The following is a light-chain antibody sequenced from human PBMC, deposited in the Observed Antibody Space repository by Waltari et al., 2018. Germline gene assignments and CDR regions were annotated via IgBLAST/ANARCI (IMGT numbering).Light chain of an antibody. CDR3: SSYAGNYIYV. Sequence: QSALTQPPSASGSPGQSDTISCTGTSGDIGTYDHASWYQQHPGKAPKVIVYAVTKRPSGVPDRFSGSKSGDTAFLTVSGLQAEDEADYYCSSYAGNYIYVFGTGTEVTVL. J-gene: IGLJ1*01. CDR1: SGDIGTYDH. CDR2: AVT. V-gene: IGLV2-8*01.